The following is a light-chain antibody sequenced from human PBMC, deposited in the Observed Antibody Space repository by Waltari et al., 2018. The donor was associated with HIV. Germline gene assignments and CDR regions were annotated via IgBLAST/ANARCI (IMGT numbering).Light chain of an antibody. J-gene: IGKJ4*01. CDR1: QSVLYSSNNKNY. CDR2: WAS. CDR3: QQYYSTPT. Sequence: EIVMTQSPDSLVVSLGERATINCKYSQSVLYSSNNKNYLAWYQQKPGQPPKLLIYWASTRESGVPDRFSGSGSGTDFTLTISSLQAEDVAVYYCQQYYSTPTFGGGTKVEIK. V-gene: IGKV4-1*01.